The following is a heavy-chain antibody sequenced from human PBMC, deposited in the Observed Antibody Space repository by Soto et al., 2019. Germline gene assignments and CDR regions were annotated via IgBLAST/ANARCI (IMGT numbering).Heavy chain of an antibody. CDR3: ARVGSILAAGTPDY. Sequence: GGSLRLSCAASGFTFSDYYMSWFRQAPGKGLEWVSYISGSGSTTHDADPVKGRFTISRDNAKNSLYLQMNSLRAEDTAAYYCARVGSILAAGTPDYWGQGTLVTVSS. D-gene: IGHD6-13*01. CDR2: ISGSGSTT. V-gene: IGHV3-11*01. J-gene: IGHJ4*02. CDR1: GFTFSDYY.